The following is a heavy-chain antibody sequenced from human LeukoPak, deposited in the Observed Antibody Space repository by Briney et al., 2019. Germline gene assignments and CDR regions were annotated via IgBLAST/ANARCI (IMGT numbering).Heavy chain of an antibody. Sequence: KAGESLKISCKGSGYRFTNYWIAWVRQLPGKGLEWMGIIYPGDSDTRYSPSFQGQVTISVDKSISTAYLQWSSLKASDIAMYYCARLFLRGLSSGWFDPWGQGTLVTVSS. J-gene: IGHJ5*02. D-gene: IGHD3-3*01. CDR2: IYPGDSDT. V-gene: IGHV5-51*01. CDR3: ARLFLRGLSSGWFDP. CDR1: GYRFTNYW.